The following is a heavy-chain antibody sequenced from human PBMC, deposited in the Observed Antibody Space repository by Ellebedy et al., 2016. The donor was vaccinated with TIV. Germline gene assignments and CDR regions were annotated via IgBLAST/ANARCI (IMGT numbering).Heavy chain of an antibody. J-gene: IGHJ6*02. V-gene: IGHV3-21*01. CDR1: GFIFSNYS. CDR3: ARAHKDMVTHYYAMDV. CDR2: SSTGGRSI. Sequence: PGGSLRLSCTASGFIFSNYSMSWVRQAPGKGLEWVSSSSTGGRSINHAESVKGRFTISRDNAKNSLYLQMDSLRAEDTAVYYCARAHKDMVTHYYAMDVWGQGTTVTVSS. D-gene: IGHD5-18*01.